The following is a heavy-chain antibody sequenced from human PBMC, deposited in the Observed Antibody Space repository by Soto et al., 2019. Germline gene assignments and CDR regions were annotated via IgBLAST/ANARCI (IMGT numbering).Heavy chain of an antibody. J-gene: IGHJ4*02. D-gene: IGHD2-21*02. V-gene: IGHV4-4*07. Sequence: SETLSLTCTVSGGSISSYYWSWIRQPAGKGLEWIGRIYTSGSTNYNPSLKSRVTMSVDTSKNQFSLKLSSVTAADTAVYYCAREGPDVVVTAILYFDYWGQGTLVTVSS. CDR3: AREGPDVVVTAILYFDY. CDR1: GGSISSYY. CDR2: IYTSGST.